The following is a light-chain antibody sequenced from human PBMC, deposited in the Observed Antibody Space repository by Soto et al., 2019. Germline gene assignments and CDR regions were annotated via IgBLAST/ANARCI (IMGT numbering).Light chain of an antibody. Sequence: DIQMTQSPSTLSASVGDRVTITCRASHSVKNYLAWYQQKPGMAPKLLIYDASYLEGGVPSRFSGSGSGTEFTLTISSLQPEDFATYYCLQHNSYPLTFGGGTKVEIK. CDR2: DAS. CDR3: LQHNSYPLT. V-gene: IGKV1-5*01. J-gene: IGKJ4*01. CDR1: HSVKNY.